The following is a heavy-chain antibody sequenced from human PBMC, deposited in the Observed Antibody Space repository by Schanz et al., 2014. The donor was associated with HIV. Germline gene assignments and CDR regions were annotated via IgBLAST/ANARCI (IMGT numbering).Heavy chain of an antibody. J-gene: IGHJ4*02. Sequence: QVQLVESGGGVVQPGRSLRLSCAASGFTFSSYALHWVRQAPGKGLEWVALISYDGNDKYYADSVKGRFTISRDNSKNTLFLQMNSLRAEDTAVYYCARDRISTVGAPHFDLWGQGTLVTVSS. CDR1: GFTFSSYA. CDR3: ARDRISTVGAPHFDL. D-gene: IGHD1-26*01. V-gene: IGHV3-30*03. CDR2: ISYDGNDK.